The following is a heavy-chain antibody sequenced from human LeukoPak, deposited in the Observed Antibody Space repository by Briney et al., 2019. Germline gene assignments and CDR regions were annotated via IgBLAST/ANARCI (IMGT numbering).Heavy chain of an antibody. D-gene: IGHD6-13*01. CDR1: GFTFSSYS. CDR3: ARDGGLAAAGLDY. J-gene: IGHJ4*02. Sequence: GGSLRLSRAASGFTFSSYSMNWVRQAPGKGLEWVSSISSSSSYIYYADSVKGRFTISRDNAKNSLYLQMNSLRAEDTAVYYCARDGGLAAAGLDYWGQGTLVTVSS. V-gene: IGHV3-21*01. CDR2: ISSSSSYI.